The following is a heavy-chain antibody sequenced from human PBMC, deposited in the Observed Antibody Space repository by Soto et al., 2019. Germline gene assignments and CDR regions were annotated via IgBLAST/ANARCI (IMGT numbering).Heavy chain of an antibody. CDR3: ARGTVFPDY. CDR2: ISYDGSNK. D-gene: IGHD4-4*01. J-gene: IGHJ4*02. CDR1: GFTFSSYG. V-gene: IGHV3-30*03. Sequence: QVQLVESGGGVVQPGRSLRLSCAASGFTFSSYGMHWVRQAPGKGLEWVAVISYDGSNKYYADSVKGRFTISRDNSKNTLYLQMNRLRAVDTAVYYCARGTVFPDYWGQGTLVTVSS.